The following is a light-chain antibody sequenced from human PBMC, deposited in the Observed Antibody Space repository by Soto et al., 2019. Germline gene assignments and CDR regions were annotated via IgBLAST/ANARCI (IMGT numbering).Light chain of an antibody. V-gene: IGLV2-14*02. CDR3: QSYDSSLSGSRV. CDR2: EVN. CDR1: SSDVGSYNL. Sequence: QSALTQPASVSGSPGQSITISCTGPSSDVGSYNLVSWYQQYPGKAPKLMIYEVNNRPSGVSSRFSGSKSGNTASLTISGLQAEDEADYYCQSYDSSLSGSRVFGGGTKVTVL. J-gene: IGLJ3*02.